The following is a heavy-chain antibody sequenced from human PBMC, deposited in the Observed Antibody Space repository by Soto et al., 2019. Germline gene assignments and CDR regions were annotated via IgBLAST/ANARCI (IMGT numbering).Heavy chain of an antibody. CDR2: ILYNGTIK. J-gene: IGHJ4*02. V-gene: IGHV3-30*02. CDR3: AKDMTTNPFDS. Sequence: GGSLRLSCVASGFTFGSYRMHWVRQAPGKGLEWVAYILYNGTIKSYGDSVKGRFIISRDNTKSTMYLQMNSLRAEDTATYHCAKDMTTNPFDSWGQGALVTVSS. D-gene: IGHD4-17*01. CDR1: GFTFGSYR.